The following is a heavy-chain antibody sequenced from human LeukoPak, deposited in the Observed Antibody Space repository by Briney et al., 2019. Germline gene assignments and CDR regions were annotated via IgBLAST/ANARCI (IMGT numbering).Heavy chain of an antibody. Sequence: TGGSLRLSCAASGFTFSSYGMHWVRQAPGKGLEWVAVISYDGSNKYYADSVKGRFTISRDNSKNTLYLQMNSLRAEDTAVYYCARDGSSEWFDYWGQGTLVTVSS. CDR1: GFTFSSYG. CDR3: ARDGSSEWFDY. D-gene: IGHD1-26*01. V-gene: IGHV3-30*03. CDR2: ISYDGSNK. J-gene: IGHJ4*02.